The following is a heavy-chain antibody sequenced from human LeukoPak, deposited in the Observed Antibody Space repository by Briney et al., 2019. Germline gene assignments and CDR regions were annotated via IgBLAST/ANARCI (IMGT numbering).Heavy chain of an antibody. V-gene: IGHV3-9*01. Sequence: GGSLRLSCAASGFTFDDYAMHWVRQAPGKGLEWVSGISWNSGSIGYADSVKGRFTISRDNAKNSLYLQMNSLRAEDTALYYCAKDMLVREQWLVFAFDIWGQGTMVTVSS. CDR1: GFTFDDYA. J-gene: IGHJ3*02. D-gene: IGHD6-19*01. CDR2: ISWNSGSI. CDR3: AKDMLVREQWLVFAFDI.